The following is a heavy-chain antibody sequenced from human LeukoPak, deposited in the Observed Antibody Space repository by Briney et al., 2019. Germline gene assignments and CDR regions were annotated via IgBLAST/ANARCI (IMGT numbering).Heavy chain of an antibody. CDR1: GYTFTSYG. J-gene: IGHJ3*02. V-gene: IGHV1-18*01. CDR2: ISAYNGNA. D-gene: IGHD3-9*01. CDR3: ARAPFDWLFGSSWAFDI. Sequence: GASVKVSCKASGYTFTSYGISWVRQAPGQGLEWMGWISAYNGNANYAQKLQGRVTMTTDTSTSTAYMELRSLRSDDTAVYYCARAPFDWLFGSSWAFDIWGQGTMVTVSS.